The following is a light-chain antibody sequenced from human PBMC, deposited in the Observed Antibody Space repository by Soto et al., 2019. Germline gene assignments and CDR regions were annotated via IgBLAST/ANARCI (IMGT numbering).Light chain of an antibody. CDR2: AAS. CDR1: ETVTTN. V-gene: IGKV3-15*01. J-gene: IGKJ1*01. Sequence: VMTQSAATLSVSPGERTTLSCRASETVTTNLAGYKQQPGQAPRLLMFAASTRATGIPARFTGGESGTEFTLTIRSLQSEDLAVYYCHQYNKWPGTFGQGTKVEI. CDR3: HQYNKWPGT.